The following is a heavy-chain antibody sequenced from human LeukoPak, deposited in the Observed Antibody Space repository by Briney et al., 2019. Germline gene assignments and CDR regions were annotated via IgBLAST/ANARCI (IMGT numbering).Heavy chain of an antibody. CDR2: ISSSSSYI. Sequence: GGSLRLSCAASGFTFSSYSMNWVRQAPGKGLEWVSSISSSSSYIYYADSVKGRFTISRDNSKNTLYLQMNSLRAEDTAVYYCARDTNPDEYYDILTGKVYYYYYGMDVWGQGTTVTVSS. D-gene: IGHD3-9*01. CDR3: ARDTNPDEYYDILTGKVYYYYYGMDV. J-gene: IGHJ6*02. CDR1: GFTFSSYS. V-gene: IGHV3-21*01.